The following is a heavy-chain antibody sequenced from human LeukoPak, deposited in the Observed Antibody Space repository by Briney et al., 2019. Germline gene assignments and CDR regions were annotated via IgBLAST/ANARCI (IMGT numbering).Heavy chain of an antibody. V-gene: IGHV4-30-2*01. CDR3: ARKPRRDGYNYVRYFDL. CDR1: GGSISSGGYS. J-gene: IGHJ2*01. D-gene: IGHD5-24*01. CDR2: IYHSGST. Sequence: SETLSLTCTVSGGSISSGGYSWSWIRQPPGKGLEWIGYIYHSGSTYYNPSLKSRVTISVDRSKNQFSLKLSSVTAADTAVYYCARKPRRDGYNYVRYFDLWGRGTLVTVSS.